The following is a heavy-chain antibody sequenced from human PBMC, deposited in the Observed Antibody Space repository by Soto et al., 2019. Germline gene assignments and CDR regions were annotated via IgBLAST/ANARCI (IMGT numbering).Heavy chain of an antibody. CDR2: INHSGST. Sequence: TLSLTCAVYGGSFSGYYWSWIRQPPGKGLEWIGEINHSGSTNYNPSLKSRVTISVDTSKNQFSLKLSSVTAADTAVYYCARVGSSGSFDYRGQGILVTVSS. D-gene: IGHD3-16*01. CDR3: ARVGSSGSFDY. CDR1: GGSFSGYY. V-gene: IGHV4-34*01. J-gene: IGHJ4*02.